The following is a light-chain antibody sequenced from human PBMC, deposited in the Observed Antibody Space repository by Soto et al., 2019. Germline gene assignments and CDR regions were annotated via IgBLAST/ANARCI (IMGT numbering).Light chain of an antibody. V-gene: IGKV4-1*01. J-gene: IGKJ4*01. Sequence: DIVMTQSPDSLAVSLGERATINCKSSQSVLYSSNNKNYLAWYQQKPGQPPKLLIYWSSTRESGVPDRFSGSGSGIDFTLTISSLQAEDVALYYCQQYYSTPLTFGGGTKVETK. CDR3: QQYYSTPLT. CDR1: QSVLYSSNNKNY. CDR2: WSS.